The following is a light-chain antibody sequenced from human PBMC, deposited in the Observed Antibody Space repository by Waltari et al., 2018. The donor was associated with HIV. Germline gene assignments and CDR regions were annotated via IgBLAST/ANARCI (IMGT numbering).Light chain of an antibody. CDR2: DVT. CDR3: CSYAGSSTVI. CDR1: SSAVGGYNY. V-gene: IGLV2-23*02. J-gene: IGLJ2*01. Sequence: QSALTQPASVSGSPGQSITIPCTGTSSAVGGYNYVSWYQQPPGKAPQLLIYDVTKRPSGVSNRLSGSKSGNTASLTISGLQAEDEAAYYCCSYAGSSTVIFGGGTKLTVL.